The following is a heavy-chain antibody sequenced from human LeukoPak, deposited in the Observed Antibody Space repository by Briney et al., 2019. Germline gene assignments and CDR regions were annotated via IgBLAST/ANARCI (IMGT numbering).Heavy chain of an antibody. CDR1: GGTFSSYA. Sequence: ASVTVSCKASGGTFSSYAISWVRQAPGQGLEWMGGIIPIFGTANYAQKFQGRVTITADESTSTAYMELSSLRSEDTAVYYCARVLPTVTTLISNHAFDIWGQGTMVTVSS. D-gene: IGHD4-17*01. J-gene: IGHJ3*02. CDR2: IIPIFGTA. CDR3: ARVLPTVTTLISNHAFDI. V-gene: IGHV1-69*13.